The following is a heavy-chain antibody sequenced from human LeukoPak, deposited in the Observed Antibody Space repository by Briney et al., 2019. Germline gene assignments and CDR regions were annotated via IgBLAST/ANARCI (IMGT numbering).Heavy chain of an antibody. V-gene: IGHV4-39*01. Sequence: SETLSLTCTVSGGSISSSSYYWGWIRQPPGKGLEWIGSIYYSGNTYYNPSLKSRVTISVDTSKNQFSLKLSSVTAADTAVYYCARLERWLQLPYYFDYWGQGTLVTVSS. CDR2: IYYSGNT. D-gene: IGHD5-24*01. CDR1: GGSISSSSYY. CDR3: ARLERWLQLPYYFDY. J-gene: IGHJ4*02.